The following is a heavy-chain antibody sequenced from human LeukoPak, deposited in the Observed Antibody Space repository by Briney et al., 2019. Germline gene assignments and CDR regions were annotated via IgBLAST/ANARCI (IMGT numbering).Heavy chain of an antibody. CDR1: SGSITSYH. D-gene: IGHD1-26*01. V-gene: IGHV4-59*08. J-gene: IGHJ3*02. Sequence: TSETLSLTCTVSSGSITSYHWTWIRQSPGKGLDWIGYIHYGGSTTYNPSLKSRVTISIDTWKKQFSLKVTSVTAADTGVYYCARRHTVGATFDALDIWGQGAAVIVS. CDR2: IHYGGST. CDR3: ARRHTVGATFDALDI.